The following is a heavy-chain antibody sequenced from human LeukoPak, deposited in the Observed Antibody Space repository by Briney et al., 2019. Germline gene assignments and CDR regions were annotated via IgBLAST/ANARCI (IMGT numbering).Heavy chain of an antibody. CDR1: GYSISSGYY. CDR2: IYYSGST. CDR3: ARVYGAGYDFRGAFDI. V-gene: IGHV4-61*01. D-gene: IGHD5-12*01. Sequence: SETLSLTCTVSGYSISSGYYWGWIRQPPGKGLEWIGYIYYSGSTNYNPSLKSRVTISVDTSKNQFSLNLSSVTAADTAVYYCARVYGAGYDFRGAFDIWGQGTMVTVSS. J-gene: IGHJ3*02.